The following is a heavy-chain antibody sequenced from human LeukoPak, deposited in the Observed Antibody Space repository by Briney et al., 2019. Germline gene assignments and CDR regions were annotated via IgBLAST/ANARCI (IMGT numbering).Heavy chain of an antibody. Sequence: SETPSLTCTVSGGSVSSGSYYWSWIRQPPGKGLEWIGYIYYSGSTNYNPSLKSRVTISVDTSKNQFSLKLSSVTAADTAVYYCASLAGIAVAGTGNWFDPWGQGTPVTVSS. CDR1: GGSVSSGSYY. D-gene: IGHD6-19*01. V-gene: IGHV4-61*01. J-gene: IGHJ5*02. CDR2: IYYSGST. CDR3: ASLAGIAVAGTGNWFDP.